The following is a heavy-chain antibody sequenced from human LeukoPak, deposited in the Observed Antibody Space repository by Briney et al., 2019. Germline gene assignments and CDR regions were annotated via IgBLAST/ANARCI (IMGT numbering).Heavy chain of an antibody. CDR1: GFTFSSYA. J-gene: IGHJ4*02. CDR2: ISISGART. D-gene: IGHD3-22*01. Sequence: GGSLSLTCAASGFTFSSYAMMWVRQAQGQGLEWLSGISISGARTAYADSVKGRFTISRDNPTNTLYMEMNSLRVEDTAVYYCALMHPYYAGRGYWVHWGQGTLVTVSS. V-gene: IGHV3-23*01. CDR3: ALMHPYYAGRGYWVH.